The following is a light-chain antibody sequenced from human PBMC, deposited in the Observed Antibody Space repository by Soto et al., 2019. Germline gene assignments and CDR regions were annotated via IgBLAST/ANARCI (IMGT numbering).Light chain of an antibody. CDR3: HQDGRSPYT. J-gene: IGKJ2*01. CDR1: QSVSSSY. Sequence: EIVLTQSPGTLSLSPGERATLSCRASQSVSSSYLAWYQQKPGQAPRLLIYGASSWATGIPDRFSGSGSGTDFTIAISRREPEDFAVYYCHQDGRSPYTFGQGTKLEIK. V-gene: IGKV3-20*01. CDR2: GAS.